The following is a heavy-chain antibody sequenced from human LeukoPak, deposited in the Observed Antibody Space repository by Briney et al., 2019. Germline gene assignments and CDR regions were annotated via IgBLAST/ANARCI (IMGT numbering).Heavy chain of an antibody. V-gene: IGHV3-7*01. Sequence: GSLRLSCAVSGFTFSTYWMSWVRQAPGKGLEWVANIKQDGSEKYYVDSVRGRFTISRDNAENSLYLQMNSLRAEDTAVYYCARDCSTTNCYSGYLDNWGQGTLVTVSS. CDR2: IKQDGSEK. CDR1: GFTFSTYW. D-gene: IGHD2-2*01. CDR3: ARDCSTTNCYSGYLDN. J-gene: IGHJ4*02.